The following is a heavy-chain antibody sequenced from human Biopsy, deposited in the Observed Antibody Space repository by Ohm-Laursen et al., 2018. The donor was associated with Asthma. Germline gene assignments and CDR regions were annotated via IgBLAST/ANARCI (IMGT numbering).Heavy chain of an antibody. D-gene: IGHD2-8*01. J-gene: IGHJ4*02. CDR3: ARAHETTNYGDSVFDI. V-gene: IGHV1-46*02. CDR1: GFSFDNYF. Sequence: ASSVKVSCKASGFSFDNYFMHWVRQAPGQGLEWMGIINPSGAGTRYAEKFRGRLIVTRDASTRTAFMDLRSLRSDDTAIYFCARAHETTNYGDSVFDIWGQGTLITVSS. CDR2: INPSGAGT.